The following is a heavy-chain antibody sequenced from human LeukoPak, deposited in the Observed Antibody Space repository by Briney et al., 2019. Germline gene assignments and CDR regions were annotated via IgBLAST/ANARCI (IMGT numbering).Heavy chain of an antibody. Sequence: GGSLRLSCAASGFTFSRYGMHWVRQAPGKGLEWVAFIRYDGSNKYYADSLKGRFTISRDNSKNTLSLQMNSLRAEDTAVYYCARARSSYGYGDAFDIWGQGTMVTVSS. CDR2: IRYDGSNK. D-gene: IGHD5-18*01. CDR3: ARARSSYGYGDAFDI. CDR1: GFTFSRYG. J-gene: IGHJ3*02. V-gene: IGHV3-30*02.